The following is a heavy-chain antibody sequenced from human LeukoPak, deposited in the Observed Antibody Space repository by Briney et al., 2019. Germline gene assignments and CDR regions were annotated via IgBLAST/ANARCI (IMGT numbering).Heavy chain of an antibody. CDR1: GYSFTSYW. CDR3: ARVGGSSSWYAY. J-gene: IGHJ4*02. V-gene: IGHV5-51*01. D-gene: IGHD6-13*01. Sequence: GESLMISCNGSGYSFTSYWIGLVRQMPGKGLELMGIIYPGDSAHRYSPSLQGQVTISADKSISTAYLHWSSLKDSDTAMYYCARVGGSSSWYAYWGQGTLVTVSS. CDR2: IYPGDSAH.